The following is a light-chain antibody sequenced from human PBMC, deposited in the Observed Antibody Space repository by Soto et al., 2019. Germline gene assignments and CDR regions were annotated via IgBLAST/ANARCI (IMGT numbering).Light chain of an antibody. CDR2: GAS. J-gene: IGKJ4*01. V-gene: IGKV3-20*01. CDR3: QLYGDSGIT. Sequence: EIVLTQSPGTLSFSPGERATLSCRASQSVSRNFIAWYQQKPGQAPRLLIYGASTRATGSPDRFSGSGSGTDFTLTINRLEPEDFAVYHCQLYGDSGITFGGVTKVEIK. CDR1: QSVSRNF.